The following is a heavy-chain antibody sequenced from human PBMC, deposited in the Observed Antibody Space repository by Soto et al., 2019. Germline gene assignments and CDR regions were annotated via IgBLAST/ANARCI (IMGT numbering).Heavy chain of an antibody. Sequence: QVQLQESGPGLVRPSQTLSLTCTVSGGFIDSGAYYWSWIRQPPGKGLEWIGYIYYDGNSYYNPSLKSRITISVDTSKDQFSLKLRSVTAAASAVYYCVRDVPPAAIPAYSSGLDVWGQGTTVTVSS. CDR2: IYYDGNS. CDR3: VRDVPPAAIPAYSSGLDV. V-gene: IGHV4-30-4*01. J-gene: IGHJ6*02. D-gene: IGHD2-2*02. CDR1: GGFIDSGAYY.